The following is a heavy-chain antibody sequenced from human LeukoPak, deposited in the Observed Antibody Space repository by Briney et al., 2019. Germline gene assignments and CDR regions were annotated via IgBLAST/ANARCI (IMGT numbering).Heavy chain of an antibody. J-gene: IGHJ4*02. V-gene: IGHV1-18*01. CDR1: GYTFTSYG. Sequence: VASVKVSCKASGYTFTSYGISWVRQAPGQGLEWMGWISAYNGNTNYAQKLRGRVIMTTDTSTSTAYMELRSLRSDDTAVYYCARSPAALRSAADYWGQGTLVTVSS. D-gene: IGHD2-2*01. CDR2: ISAYNGNT. CDR3: ARSPAALRSAADY.